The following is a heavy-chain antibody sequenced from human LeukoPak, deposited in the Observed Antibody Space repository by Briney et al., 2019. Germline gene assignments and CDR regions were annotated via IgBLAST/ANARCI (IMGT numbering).Heavy chain of an antibody. CDR2: IYYSGST. Sequence: SETLSLTCTVPGGSISGYYWSWIRQPPGKGLEWIGYIYYSGSTNYNPSLKSRVTISVDTSKNQFSLKLSSVTAADTAVYYCARARNWFDPWGQGTLVTVSS. J-gene: IGHJ5*02. CDR1: GGSISGYY. V-gene: IGHV4-59*01. CDR3: ARARNWFDP.